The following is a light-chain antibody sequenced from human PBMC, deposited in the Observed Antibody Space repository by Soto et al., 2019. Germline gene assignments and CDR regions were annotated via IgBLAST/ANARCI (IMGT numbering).Light chain of an antibody. CDR2: GAS. Sequence: ELVLTQCPGTLSLSPGKRATLSCRASQSVGSNLAWSQQKPGQAPRILMYGASTRATGIPARFSASGSGTDFTLTISSLQSEDFAVYYCQQYNDWILTLGQGTKVDI. J-gene: IGKJ1*01. CDR3: QQYNDWILT. V-gene: IGKV3-15*01. CDR1: QSVGSN.